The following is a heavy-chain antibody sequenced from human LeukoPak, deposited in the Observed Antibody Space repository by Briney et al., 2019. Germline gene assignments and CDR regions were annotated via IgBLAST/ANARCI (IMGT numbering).Heavy chain of an antibody. J-gene: IGHJ4*02. Sequence: ASVKVSCKASGYTLTTYPINWVRQAPGQGLEWMGRINTNTGNPTYAQGFTGRFVFSLDISVSTAYLQISSLKAEDTAVYYCARGQDTTGFFNYWGQGTLVTVSS. CDR3: ARGQDTTGFFNY. CDR1: GYTLTTYP. V-gene: IGHV7-4-1*02. CDR2: INTNTGNP. D-gene: IGHD3-22*01.